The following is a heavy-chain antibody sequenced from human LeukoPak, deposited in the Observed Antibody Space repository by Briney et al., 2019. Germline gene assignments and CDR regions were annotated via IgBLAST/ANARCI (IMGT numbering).Heavy chain of an antibody. D-gene: IGHD1-26*01. V-gene: IGHV3-23*01. CDR3: ARDFRRSGNYCSPGGFEV. Sequence: SGGSLRLSCAASGFTFSSYGMSWVRQAPGKGQERVSAISGSGGSTYYEDSVKGRFTISRDNSKNTLYLQMNSRRAADTAVYYCARDFRRSGNYCSPGGFEVWGQGSMVTVSS. CDR1: GFTFSSYG. CDR2: ISGSGGST. J-gene: IGHJ3*01.